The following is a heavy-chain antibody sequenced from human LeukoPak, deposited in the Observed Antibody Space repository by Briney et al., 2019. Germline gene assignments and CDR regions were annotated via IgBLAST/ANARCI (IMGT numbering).Heavy chain of an antibody. J-gene: IGHJ4*02. V-gene: IGHV1-24*01. CDR3: ATFPHFNYYDSRPFDY. Sequence: ASVKVSCKVSGYTLTELSMYWVRQAPGKGLEWMGGFDPEDGETIYAQKFQGRVTMTEDTSTDTAYMELSSLRSEDTAVYYCATFPHFNYYDSRPFDYWGQGTLVTVSS. CDR1: GYTLTELS. D-gene: IGHD3-22*01. CDR2: FDPEDGET.